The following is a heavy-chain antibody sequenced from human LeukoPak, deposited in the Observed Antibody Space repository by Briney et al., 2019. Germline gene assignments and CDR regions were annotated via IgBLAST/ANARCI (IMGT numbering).Heavy chain of an antibody. Sequence: SETLSLTCTVSGGSISSYYWSWIRQPAGQGLEWIGRIYISGSTSYNPPLKSRVTMSVDTSKNQFSLKLRSVTAADTAVYYCARGLMGTTYYFDYWGQGTLVTFSS. CDR2: IYISGST. D-gene: IGHD1-26*01. CDR3: ARGLMGTTYYFDY. CDR1: GGSISSYY. J-gene: IGHJ4*02. V-gene: IGHV4-4*07.